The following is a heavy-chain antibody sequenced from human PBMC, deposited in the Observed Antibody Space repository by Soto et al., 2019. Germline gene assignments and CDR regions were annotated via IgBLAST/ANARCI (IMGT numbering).Heavy chain of an antibody. Sequence: GESLKISCKGSGYSFTSYWISWVRQIPGKGLEWMWRIEPSDSYTNYSPSFQGHVTISADKSISTAYLQWSSLKASDTAMYYCARQRIVGATPLDYWGQGTLVTVSS. CDR3: ARQRIVGATPLDY. V-gene: IGHV5-10-1*01. CDR2: IEPSDSYT. CDR1: GYSFTSYW. J-gene: IGHJ4*02. D-gene: IGHD1-26*01.